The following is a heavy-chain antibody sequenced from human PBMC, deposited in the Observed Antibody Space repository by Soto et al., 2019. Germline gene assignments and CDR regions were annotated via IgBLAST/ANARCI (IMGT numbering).Heavy chain of an antibody. CDR1: GFTFNNYA. Sequence: EVQLLESGGGLVQPGGSLRLSCAASGFTFNNYAMTWVRQAPGKGLEGVSTISGSDGSTYYADSVKGRLTFSRDNSKNALYLQMSSLRAEDTALYYCVKDWTGDTCPCMDVWGQGTTVTVSS. V-gene: IGHV3-23*01. CDR2: ISGSDGST. D-gene: IGHD2-8*02. CDR3: VKDWTGDTCPCMDV. J-gene: IGHJ6*01.